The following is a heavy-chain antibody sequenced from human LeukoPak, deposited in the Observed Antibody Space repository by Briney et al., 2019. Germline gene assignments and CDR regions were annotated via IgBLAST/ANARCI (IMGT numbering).Heavy chain of an antibody. V-gene: IGHV3-30*04. D-gene: IGHD5-12*01. CDR1: GFTFSSYA. CDR2: ISYDGSNK. Sequence: GGSLRLSCAASGFTFSSYAMYWVRQAPGKGLEWVAVISYDGSNKYYADSVKGRFTISRDNSKNTLYLQMNSLRAEDTAVYYCARGYSGYDGFDYWGQGTLVTVSS. CDR3: ARGYSGYDGFDY. J-gene: IGHJ4*02.